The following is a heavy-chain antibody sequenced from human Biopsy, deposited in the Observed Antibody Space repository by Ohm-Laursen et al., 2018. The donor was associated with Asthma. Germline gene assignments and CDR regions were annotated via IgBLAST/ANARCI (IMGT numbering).Heavy chain of an antibody. CDR3: AREGVAGTHIED. CDR2: INGGGDRT. D-gene: IGHD6-19*01. J-gene: IGHJ4*02. CDR1: GFTFSTHH. V-gene: IGHV3-23*01. Sequence: SLRLSCSAPGFTFSTHHLSWVRQAPGKGLEWVSSINGGGDRTWYADSVKGRFTISRDNSKNTLSLQMNSLTAEDTAVYYCAREGVAGTHIEDWGQGTLVTVSS.